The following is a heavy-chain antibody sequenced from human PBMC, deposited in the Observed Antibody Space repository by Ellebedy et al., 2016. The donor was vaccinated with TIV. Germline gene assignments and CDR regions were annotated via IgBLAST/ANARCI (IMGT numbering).Heavy chain of an antibody. D-gene: IGHD6-13*01. CDR1: GGTFSSYA. J-gene: IGHJ4*02. CDR3: ARMPYSSSWIAFDY. CDR2: IIPIFGTA. V-gene: IGHV1-69*13. Sequence: SVKVSXXASGGTFSSYAISWVRQAPGQGLEWMGGIIPIFGTANYAQKFQGRVTITADESTSTAYMELSSLRSEDTAVYYCARMPYSSSWIAFDYWGQGTLVTVSS.